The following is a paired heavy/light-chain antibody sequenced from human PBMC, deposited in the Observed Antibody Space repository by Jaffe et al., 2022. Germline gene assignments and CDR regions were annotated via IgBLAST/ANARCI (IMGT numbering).Light chain of an antibody. V-gene: IGLV1-51*01. CDR2: DTN. CDR1: SSNIGNNY. J-gene: IGLJ1*01. CDR3: GTWDSGLSVHV. Sequence: QSVLTQPPSVSAAPGQKVTISCSGSSSNIGNNYVSWYQQFPGTAPKLLIYDTNKRPSVIPDRFSGSKSGTSATLGITGLQTGDEADYYCGTWDSGLSVHVFGSGTKVTVL.
Heavy chain of an antibody. D-gene: IGHD6-19*01. Sequence: QVQLQESGPGLVKPSETLSLTCTVSGGSISNYYWSWIRQPPGKGLEWIAYFYYTGSSTYNPSLKSRVTISVDASKNQFSLKLSSVTAADTALYLCARSGRRGGWLSDAFDIWGQGTVVTVSS. CDR1: GGSISNYY. CDR2: FYYTGSS. J-gene: IGHJ3*02. V-gene: IGHV4-59*03. CDR3: ARSGRRGGWLSDAFDI.